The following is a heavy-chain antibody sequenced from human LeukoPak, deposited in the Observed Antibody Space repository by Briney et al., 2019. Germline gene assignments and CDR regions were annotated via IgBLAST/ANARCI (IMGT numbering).Heavy chain of an antibody. J-gene: IGHJ6*02. CDR2: IRYDGSNK. Sequence: NPGGSLRLSCAASGFTFSSYGMHWVRQAPGKGLERVAFIRYDGSNKYYADSVKGRFTTSRDNSKNTLYLQMNSLRAEDTAVYYCARDDVTINYYYYYGMDVWGQGTTVTVSS. D-gene: IGHD3-3*01. CDR3: ARDDVTINYYYYYGMDV. V-gene: IGHV3-30*02. CDR1: GFTFSSYG.